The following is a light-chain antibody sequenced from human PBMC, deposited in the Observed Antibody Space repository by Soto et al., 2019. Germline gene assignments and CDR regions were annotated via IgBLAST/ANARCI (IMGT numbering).Light chain of an antibody. CDR3: STWDDRLTGPL. CDR2: GHD. Sequence: QPVLTQPPTASGTPGQRVTISCSGSNSNIGRNTVNWYRQLPGTAPTLLVYGHDQRPSGVPDRLSGSQSGTSASLAISGLQSEGEADYYCSTWDDRLTGPLFGGGTELT. V-gene: IGLV1-44*01. CDR1: NSNIGRNT. J-gene: IGLJ2*01.